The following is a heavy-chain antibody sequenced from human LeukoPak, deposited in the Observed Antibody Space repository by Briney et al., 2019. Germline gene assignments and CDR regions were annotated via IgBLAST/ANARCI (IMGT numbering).Heavy chain of an antibody. CDR1: GDSVSSNSAA. CDR2: TYYRSKWYN. Sequence: SQTLSLTCAISGDSVSSNSAAWNWIRQSPSRGLEWLGRTYYRSKWYNDYAVSVESRITINPDTSKNQFSLQLNSVTPEDTAVYYCAREADSSSWFPYNWFDPWGQGTLVTVSS. V-gene: IGHV6-1*01. D-gene: IGHD6-13*01. J-gene: IGHJ5*02. CDR3: AREADSSSWFPYNWFDP.